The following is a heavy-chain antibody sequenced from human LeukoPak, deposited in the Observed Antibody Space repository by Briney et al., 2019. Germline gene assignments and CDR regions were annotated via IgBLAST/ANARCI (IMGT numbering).Heavy chain of an antibody. CDR2: INPNSGGT. Sequence: ASVKVSCKASRYTFTVYYMHSVRQAPGQGLDWMGWINPNSGGTNYAETFQGRVTMTRDTSISTAYMELSRLRSDDTAVYYCARDYYDSSANWFDPWGQGTLVTVSS. V-gene: IGHV1-2*02. CDR3: ARDYYDSSANWFDP. J-gene: IGHJ5*02. D-gene: IGHD3-22*01. CDR1: RYTFTVYY.